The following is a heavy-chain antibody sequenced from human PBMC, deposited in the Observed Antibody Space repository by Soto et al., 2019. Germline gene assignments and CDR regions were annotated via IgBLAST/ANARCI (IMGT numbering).Heavy chain of an antibody. J-gene: IGHJ4*02. CDR1: GFSFSSAW. D-gene: IGHD4-4*01. CDR3: TTDRSYSPVDH. Sequence: GGSLRLSCAASGFSFSSAWMSWVRQTPEKGLEWVGRIKSKSDGGTTDYAAPVKGRFTISRDDSENTLYLQMNSLKTEDTAVYYCTTDRSYSPVDHWGQGTLVTVSS. CDR2: IKSKSDGGTT. V-gene: IGHV3-15*01.